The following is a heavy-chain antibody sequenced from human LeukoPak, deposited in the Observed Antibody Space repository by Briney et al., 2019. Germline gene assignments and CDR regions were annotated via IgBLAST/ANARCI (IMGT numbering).Heavy chain of an antibody. CDR3: AAPYGDYVDGLLYY. Sequence: GGSLRLSCAASGFTFDDYTMHWVRQAPGKGLEWVSLISWDGGSTYYADSVKGRFTISRDNRKNSLYLQMNSLRTEDTALYYCAAPYGDYVDGLLYYWGQGTLVTVSS. CDR1: GFTFDDYT. V-gene: IGHV3-43*01. J-gene: IGHJ4*02. D-gene: IGHD4-17*01. CDR2: ISWDGGST.